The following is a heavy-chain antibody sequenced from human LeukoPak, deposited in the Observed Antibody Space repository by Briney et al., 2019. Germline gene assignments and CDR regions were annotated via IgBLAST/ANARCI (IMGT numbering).Heavy chain of an antibody. Sequence: PGGSLRLSCAASGFTFSSYGMHWVRQAPGKGLEWVAFIRYDGSNKYYADSVKGRFTISRDNSKNTLYLQMNSLRAEDTAVYYCAKGGRFLEWLSDYWGQGTLVTVSS. D-gene: IGHD3-3*01. V-gene: IGHV3-30*02. CDR2: IRYDGSNK. J-gene: IGHJ4*02. CDR1: GFTFSSYG. CDR3: AKGGRFLEWLSDY.